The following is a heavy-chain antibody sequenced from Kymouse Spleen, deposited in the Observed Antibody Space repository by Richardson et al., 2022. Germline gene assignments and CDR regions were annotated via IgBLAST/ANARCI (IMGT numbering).Heavy chain of an antibody. CDR2: IYYSGST. V-gene: IGHV4-39*01. J-gene: IGHJ6*02. CDR3: ARHSSSWYPLYYYYYYGMDV. D-gene: IGHD6-13*01. CDR1: GGSISSSSYY. Sequence: QLQLQESGPGLVKPSETLSLTCTVSGGSISSSSYYWGWIRQPPGKGLEWIGSIYYSGSTYYNPSLKSRVTISVDTSKNQFSLKLSSVTAADTAVYYCARHSSSWYPLYYYYYYGMDVWGQGTTVTVSS.